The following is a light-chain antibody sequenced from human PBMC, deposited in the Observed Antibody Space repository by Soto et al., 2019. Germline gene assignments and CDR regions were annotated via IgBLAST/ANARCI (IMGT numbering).Light chain of an antibody. CDR3: HQYGSAPYT. V-gene: IGKV3-20*01. Sequence: EIVLTQSPGTLSLSPGERATLSCRASQSVSSNYLAWYQQKPGQAPRLLIYGASSRATGIPDRFSGSGSGTDFALNISRLEPDDFAVYYCHQYGSAPYTFGQGTKLEIK. CDR2: GAS. J-gene: IGKJ2*01. CDR1: QSVSSNY.